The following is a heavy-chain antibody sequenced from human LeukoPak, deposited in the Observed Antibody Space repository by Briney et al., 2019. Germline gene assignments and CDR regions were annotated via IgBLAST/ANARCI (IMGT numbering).Heavy chain of an antibody. D-gene: IGHD6-13*01. CDR1: GFTFSSYA. V-gene: IGHV3-23*01. Sequence: GGSLRLSCAASGFTFSSYAMSWVRQAPGKGLEWFSAISGSGGVTYYADSVKGRFTISRDNSKNSLYLQMNSLTAEDTALYYCAKAGSSSPRGWFDPWGQGTLVTVSS. J-gene: IGHJ5*02. CDR2: ISGSGGVT. CDR3: AKAGSSSPRGWFDP.